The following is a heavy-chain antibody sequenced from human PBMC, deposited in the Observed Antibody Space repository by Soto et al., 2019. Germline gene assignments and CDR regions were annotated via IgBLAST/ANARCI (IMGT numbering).Heavy chain of an antibody. CDR1: GFTFSNAW. CDR3: TTAPLMIVVVSDAFDI. Sequence: PGGSLILSCAASGFTFSNAWMNWVRQAPGKGLEWVGRIKSKTDGGTTDYAAPVKGRFTISRDDSKNTLYLQMNSLKTEDTAVYYCTTAPLMIVVVSDAFDIWGQGTMVTVSS. V-gene: IGHV3-15*07. D-gene: IGHD3-22*01. J-gene: IGHJ3*02. CDR2: IKSKTDGGTT.